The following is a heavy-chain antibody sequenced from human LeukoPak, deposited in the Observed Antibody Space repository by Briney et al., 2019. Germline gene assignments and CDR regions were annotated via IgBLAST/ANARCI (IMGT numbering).Heavy chain of an antibody. CDR1: GFTFNNYA. D-gene: IGHD2-15*01. Sequence: PGGSLRLSCAASGFTFNNYAMSWVRQSPGKGLEWVSSISGSGGSTYYADSVKGRFTISRDNSKNTLYLQMNSLRAEDTAVYYCAKYGVVVAANWFDPWGQGTLVTVSS. J-gene: IGHJ5*02. V-gene: IGHV3-23*01. CDR2: ISGSGGST. CDR3: AKYGVVVAANWFDP.